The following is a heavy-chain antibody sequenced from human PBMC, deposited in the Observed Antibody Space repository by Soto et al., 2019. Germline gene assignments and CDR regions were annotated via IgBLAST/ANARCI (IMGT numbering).Heavy chain of an antibody. CDR1: GGTFSSYT. J-gene: IGHJ4*02. Sequence: QVLLVQSGAEVQKPGSSVKVSCKASGGTFSSYTISWVRQAPGQGLEWMGRIIPILGIANYAQKFQGRVTITADKSTSTAYMELSRLRSEDTAVYYCAREPTAERSFDYWGQGTLVTVSS. V-gene: IGHV1-69*08. CDR2: IIPILGIA. CDR3: AREPTAERSFDY. D-gene: IGHD1-1*01.